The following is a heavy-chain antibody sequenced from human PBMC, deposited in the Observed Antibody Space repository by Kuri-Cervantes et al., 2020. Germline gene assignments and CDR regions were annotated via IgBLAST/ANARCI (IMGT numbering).Heavy chain of an antibody. CDR2: IYYSGST. CDR3: ARDLYSGAPGAY. V-gene: IGHV4-39*07. Sequence: GSLRLSCTVSGGSISSSSYYWGWIRQPPGKGLEWIGSIYYSGSTYYNPSLKSRVTISVDTSKNQFSLNLISVTAADTAVYYCARDLYSGAPGAYWGQGTLVTVSS. D-gene: IGHD6-25*01. J-gene: IGHJ4*02. CDR1: GGSISSSSYY.